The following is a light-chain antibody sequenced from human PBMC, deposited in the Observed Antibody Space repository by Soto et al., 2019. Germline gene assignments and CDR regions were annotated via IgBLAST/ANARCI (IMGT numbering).Light chain of an antibody. J-gene: IGLJ1*01. Sequence: QSVLTQPPSVSAAPGQQVTISCSRSSSNIGNDYVSWYQQLPGTAPKLLIYDNNKRAAGIPDRFSGPESGTSATLGITGLQTGDEADYYCGRWDSRLSTYVFGTGTKVTVL. V-gene: IGLV1-51*01. CDR3: GRWDSRLSTYV. CDR2: DNN. CDR1: SSNIGNDY.